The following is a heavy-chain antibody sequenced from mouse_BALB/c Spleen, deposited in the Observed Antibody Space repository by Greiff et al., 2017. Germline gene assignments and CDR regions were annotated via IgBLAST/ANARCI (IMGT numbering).Heavy chain of an antibody. CDR3: AREARY. V-gene: IGHV1S81*02. D-gene: IGHD3-1*01. CDR1: GYTFTSYW. Sequence: QVQLQQSGAELVKPGASVKLSCKASGYTFTSYWMHWVKQRPGQGLEWIGEINPSNGRTNYNEKFKSKATLTVDKSSSTAYMQLSSLTSEDSAVYYCAREARYWGQGTTLTVSS. J-gene: IGHJ2*01. CDR2: INPSNGRT.